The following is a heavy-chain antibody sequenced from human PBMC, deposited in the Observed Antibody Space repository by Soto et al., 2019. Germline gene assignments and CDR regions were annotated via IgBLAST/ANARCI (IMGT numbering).Heavy chain of an antibody. CDR1: GYSFASYW. J-gene: IGHJ5*02. CDR2: IYPGDSDT. V-gene: IGHV5-51*01. Sequence: GASLKISCKGSGYSFASYWIGWVRQMPGKGLEWMGIIYPGDSDTRYSPSFQGQVTISADKSISTAYLQWSSLKASDTAMYYCARKVAAAGTWSWFDPWGQGTLVTVSS. D-gene: IGHD6-13*01. CDR3: ARKVAAAGTWSWFDP.